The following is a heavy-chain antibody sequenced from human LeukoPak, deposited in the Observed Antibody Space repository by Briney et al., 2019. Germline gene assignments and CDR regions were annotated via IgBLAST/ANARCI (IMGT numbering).Heavy chain of an antibody. Sequence: GASVKVSCKASGYTFTGYYMHWVRQAPSQGLEWKGWINANSGATKYAQKFQGRVTMTRDTSISTAYMELSRLRSDDTAMYYCAREISGYSDYWGQGTLVTVFS. V-gene: IGHV1-2*02. CDR3: AREISGYSDY. CDR1: GYTFTGYY. CDR2: INANSGAT. J-gene: IGHJ4*02. D-gene: IGHD3-22*01.